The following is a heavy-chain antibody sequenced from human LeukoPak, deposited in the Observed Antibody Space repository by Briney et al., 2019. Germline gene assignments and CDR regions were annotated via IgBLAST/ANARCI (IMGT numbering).Heavy chain of an antibody. CDR1: GGTFSSYA. CDR3: ARKLGIGWFDP. D-gene: IGHD1-26*01. Sequence: VASVKVSCKASGGTFSSYAISWVRQAPGQGLEWMGRIIPILGIANYAQKFQGRVTITADKSTSTAYMELSSLRSEDTAVYYCARKLGIGWFDPWGQGTLVTVSS. V-gene: IGHV1-69*04. CDR2: IIPILGIA. J-gene: IGHJ5*02.